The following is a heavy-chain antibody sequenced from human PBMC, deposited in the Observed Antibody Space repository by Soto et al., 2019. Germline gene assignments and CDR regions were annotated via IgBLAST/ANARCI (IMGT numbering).Heavy chain of an antibody. CDR3: AKSGRAIVVVTAVYYYYYGMDV. CDR1: GFTFSSYA. CDR2: ISGSGGST. V-gene: IGHV3-23*01. D-gene: IGHD2-21*02. Sequence: EVQLLESGGGLVQPGGSLRLSCAASGFTFSSYAMSWVRQAPGKGLEWVSAISGSGGSTYYADSVKGRFTISRDNSKNTLYLEMNSLIAEATAVYYCAKSGRAIVVVTAVYYYYYGMDVWGQGTTVTVSS. J-gene: IGHJ6*02.